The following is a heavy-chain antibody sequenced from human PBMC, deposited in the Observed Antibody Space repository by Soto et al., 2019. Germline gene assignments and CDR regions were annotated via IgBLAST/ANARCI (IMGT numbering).Heavy chain of an antibody. J-gene: IGHJ4*01. CDR2: ISGSGGNT. V-gene: IGHV3-23*01. Sequence: GSLRLSCAASGFTFSSYAMTWVRQAPGKGLEWVPAISGSGGNTYYADSVKGRFTISRDNSKNTLFFQMNSLRVEDTAIYYSAKXXDSGGSRGAPFDYXGPGTLVTVSS. CDR3: AKXXDSGGSRGAPFDY. D-gene: IGHD3-22*01. CDR1: GFTFSSYA.